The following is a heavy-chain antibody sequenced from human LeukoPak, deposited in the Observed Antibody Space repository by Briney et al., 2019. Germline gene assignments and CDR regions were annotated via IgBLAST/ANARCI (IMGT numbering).Heavy chain of an antibody. CDR2: IIPIFGTA. J-gene: IGHJ6*03. Sequence: ASVKVSCEASGGTFSSYAISWVRQAPGQGLEWMGGIIPIFGTANYAQKFQGRVTITTDESTSTAYMELSSLRSEDTAVYYCARGPGIQLWTPLYYYYYMDVWGKGTTVTVSS. CDR3: ARGPGIQLWTPLYYYYYMDV. D-gene: IGHD5-18*01. V-gene: IGHV1-69*05. CDR1: GGTFSSYA.